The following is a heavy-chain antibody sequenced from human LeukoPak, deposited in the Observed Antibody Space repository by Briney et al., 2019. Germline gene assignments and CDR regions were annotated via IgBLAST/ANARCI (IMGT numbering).Heavy chain of an antibody. D-gene: IGHD3-3*01. V-gene: IGHV3-7*01. CDR2: IKQDGSEK. J-gene: IGHJ3*02. CDR3: ARENRVILEWSDAFDI. Sequence: GTLSLTCAVSGGSISSSNWWSWVRQPPGKGLEWVANIKQDGSEKYYVDSVKGRFTISRDNAKNSLYLQMNSLRAEDTAVYYCARENRVILEWSDAFDIWGQGIMVTVSS. CDR1: GGSISSSNW.